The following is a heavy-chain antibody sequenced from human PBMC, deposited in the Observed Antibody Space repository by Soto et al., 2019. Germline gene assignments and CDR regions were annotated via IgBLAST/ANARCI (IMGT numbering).Heavy chain of an antibody. CDR1: VFTFSRHG. D-gene: IGHD6-13*01. J-gene: IGHJ4*02. CDR3: AKVDVSTAGSFDY. CDR2: INPSGDST. Sequence: GWSLRLSCVSSVFTFSRHGLSWVRQAPGKGLEWVSTINPSGDSTFYADSVKGRFTISRDNSKNTVYLQMNSLSVGDTAVYLCAKVDVSTAGSFDYWGQGALVTVSS. V-gene: IGHV3-23*01.